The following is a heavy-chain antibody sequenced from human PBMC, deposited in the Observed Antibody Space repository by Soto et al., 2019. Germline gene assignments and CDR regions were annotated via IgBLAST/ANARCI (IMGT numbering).Heavy chain of an antibody. Sequence: QVQLVQSGAEVKKPGSSVKVSCKASGGTFSSYAISWVRQAPGQGLEWMGGIIPIFGTANYAQKFQGRVTITADESTSTAYMELSSLSAEDTAVYYCAREAVPLGQFDPWGQGTLVTVSS. V-gene: IGHV1-69*01. CDR2: IIPIFGTA. D-gene: IGHD1-1*01. CDR3: AREAVPLGQFDP. CDR1: GGTFSSYA. J-gene: IGHJ5*02.